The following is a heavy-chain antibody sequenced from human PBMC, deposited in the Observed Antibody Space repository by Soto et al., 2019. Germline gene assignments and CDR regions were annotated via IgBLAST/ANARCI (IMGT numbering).Heavy chain of an antibody. CDR2: ISGSGGST. D-gene: IGHD3-9*01. J-gene: IGHJ3*02. CDR3: ARDYYDILTGYSYDAFDI. Sequence: GGSLRLSCAASGFTFSSYAMSWVRHAPGKGLEWVSAISGSGGSTYYADSVKGRFTISRDNSKNTLYLQMNSLRAEDTAVYYCARDYYDILTGYSYDAFDIWGQGTMVTVSS. V-gene: IGHV3-23*01. CDR1: GFTFSSYA.